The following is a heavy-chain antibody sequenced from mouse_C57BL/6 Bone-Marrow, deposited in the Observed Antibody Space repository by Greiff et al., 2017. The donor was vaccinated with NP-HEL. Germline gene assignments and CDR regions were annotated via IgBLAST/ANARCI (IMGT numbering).Heavy chain of an antibody. V-gene: IGHV1-53*01. Sequence: QVQLQQPGTELVKPGASVKLSCKASGYTFTSYWMHWVKQRPGQGLEWIGNINPSNGGTNYNEKFKSKATLTVDKSSSTAYMQLSSLTSEDSAVYYCATNTVGARYWYFDVWGTGTTVTVSS. CDR2: INPSNGGT. CDR1: GYTFTSYW. J-gene: IGHJ1*03. D-gene: IGHD1-1*01. CDR3: ATNTVGARYWYFDV.